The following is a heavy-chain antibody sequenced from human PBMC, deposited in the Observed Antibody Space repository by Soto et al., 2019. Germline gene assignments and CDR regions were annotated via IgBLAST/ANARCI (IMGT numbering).Heavy chain of an antibody. J-gene: IGHJ6*02. CDR1: GGTFISYA. Sequence: GASVKVSCKASGGTFISYAISWVRQAPGQGLEWMGGIIPIFGTANYAQKFQGRVTITADESTSTAYMELSSLRSEDTAVYYCARRVYSSSWYGHYYGMDVWGQGTTVTVSS. D-gene: IGHD6-13*01. CDR3: ARRVYSSSWYGHYYGMDV. V-gene: IGHV1-69*13. CDR2: IIPIFGTA.